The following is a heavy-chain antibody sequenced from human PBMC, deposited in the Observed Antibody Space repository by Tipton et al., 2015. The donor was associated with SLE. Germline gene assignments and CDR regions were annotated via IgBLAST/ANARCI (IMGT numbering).Heavy chain of an antibody. D-gene: IGHD3-22*01. V-gene: IGHV4-31*03. CDR1: GGSISSGGYY. J-gene: IGHJ3*02. CDR2: IYYSGST. CDR3: ARLLYYYDSSGYAFDI. Sequence: TLSLTCTVSGGSISSGGYYWSWIRQHPGKGLEWIGYIYYSGSTYYNPSLKSRVTISVDTSKNQFSLKLSSVTAADTAFYYCARLLYYYDSSGYAFDIWGQGIMVTVSS.